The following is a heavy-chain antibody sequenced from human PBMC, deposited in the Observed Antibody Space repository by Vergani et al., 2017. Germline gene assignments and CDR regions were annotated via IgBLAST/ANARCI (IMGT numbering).Heavy chain of an antibody. CDR1: GFTFSSYA. Sequence: VQLVESGGGVVQPGRSLRLSCAASGFTFSSYAMHWVRQAPGKGLEWVSYISSSSSTIYYADSVKGRFTISRDNAKNSLYLQMNSLRAEDTAVYYCARGYFDWLSAQIDYWGQGTLVTVSS. CDR2: ISSSSSTI. J-gene: IGHJ4*02. V-gene: IGHV3-48*01. D-gene: IGHD3-9*01. CDR3: ARGYFDWLSAQIDY.